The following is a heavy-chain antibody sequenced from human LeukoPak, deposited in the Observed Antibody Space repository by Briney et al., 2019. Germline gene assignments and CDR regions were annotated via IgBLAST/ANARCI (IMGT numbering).Heavy chain of an antibody. Sequence: ASVKVSCKASGYTFTSYGITWMRQAPGQGLEWMGWISTNNGNTSYVQKFQGRVTMPTDTSTSTAYMELRSLTSDDTAVYYCARDLAFPDYWGQGTLVTVSS. CDR2: ISTNNGNT. CDR3: ARDLAFPDY. V-gene: IGHV1-18*01. D-gene: IGHD3-16*01. CDR1: GYTFTSYG. J-gene: IGHJ4*02.